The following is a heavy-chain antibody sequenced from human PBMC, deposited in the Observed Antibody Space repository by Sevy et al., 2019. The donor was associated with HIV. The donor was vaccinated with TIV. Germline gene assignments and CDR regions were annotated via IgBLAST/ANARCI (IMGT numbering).Heavy chain of an antibody. CDR3: AKGSAASRPYYFDS. CDR2: ITDSGGDT. CDR1: GFTFRNYA. D-gene: IGHD2-2*01. V-gene: IGHV3-23*01. J-gene: IGHJ4*02. Sequence: GGSLRLSCAASGFTFRNYAMSWVRQAPGRGLEWVSAITDSGGDTFHADSVKGRFTISRDNSKNTLFMQINGLGAEDTAIYYCAKGSAASRPYYFDSWGQGTLVTVSS.